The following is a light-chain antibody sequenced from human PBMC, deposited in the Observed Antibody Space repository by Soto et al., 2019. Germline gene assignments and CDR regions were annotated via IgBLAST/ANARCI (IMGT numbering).Light chain of an antibody. V-gene: IGKV1-5*03. CDR2: KAS. CDR1: QTISSW. CDR3: QQTYSTPGWT. J-gene: IGKJ1*01. Sequence: DIQMTQSPSTLSGSVGDRVTITCRASQTISSWLAWYQQKPGKAPKLLIYKASTLKSGVPSRFSGSGSGTDFTFTIRSLQPEDFATYYCQQTYSTPGWTCGQGTKGDIK.